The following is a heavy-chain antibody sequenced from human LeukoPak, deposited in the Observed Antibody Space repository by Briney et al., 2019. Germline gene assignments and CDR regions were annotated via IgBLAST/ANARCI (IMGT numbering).Heavy chain of an antibody. D-gene: IGHD3-16*02. J-gene: IGHJ4*02. CDR3: ARDRDDYDYVWGSYRPFDY. V-gene: IGHV1-18*04. CDR2: ISAYNGNT. CDR1: GYTFTGYY. Sequence: ASVKVSCKASGYTFTGYYMHWVRQAPGQGLEWMGWISAYNGNTNYAQKLQGRVTMTTDTSTSTAYMELRSLRSDDTAVYYCARDRDDYDYVWGSYRPFDYWGQGTLVTVSS.